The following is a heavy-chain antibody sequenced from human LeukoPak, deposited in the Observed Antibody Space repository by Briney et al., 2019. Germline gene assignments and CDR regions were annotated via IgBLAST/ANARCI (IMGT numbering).Heavy chain of an antibody. CDR3: AKDGEWTFDI. J-gene: IGHJ3*02. D-gene: IGHD3-3*01. V-gene: IGHV3-30*02. Sequence: GGSLRLSCAASGFTFTISGMHWVRQAPGEGLEWVAFIGRDGSAKYYADSVKGRFTISGDSSYHTAFLQMNSLRADDTAIYYCAKDGEWTFDIWGQGTMVTVSS. CDR1: GFTFTISG. CDR2: IGRDGSAK.